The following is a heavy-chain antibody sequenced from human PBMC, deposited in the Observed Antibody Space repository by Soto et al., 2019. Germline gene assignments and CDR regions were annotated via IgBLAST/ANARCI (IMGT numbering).Heavy chain of an antibody. V-gene: IGHV4-59*01. CDR2: IYYSGST. J-gene: IGHJ4*02. CDR1: GGSISSYY. D-gene: IGHD3-16*01. Sequence: PSETLSLTCTVSGGSISSYYWSWIRQPPGKGLEWVGHIYYSGSTNYNPSLKSRVTISADTSKNQFSLKLSSVTAADTAVYYCAGGDNLGTYHYIVFDYWGQGTLVTASS. CDR3: AGGDNLGTYHYIVFDY.